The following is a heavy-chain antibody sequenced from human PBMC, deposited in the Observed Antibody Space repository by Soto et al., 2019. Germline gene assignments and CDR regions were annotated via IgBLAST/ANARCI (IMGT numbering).Heavy chain of an antibody. J-gene: IGHJ4*02. CDR1: GGSISNYD. D-gene: IGHD2-21*02. Sequence: SETLSLTCTVSGGSISNYDWSWIRQPPGKRLEWIGYIYYSGSTKYNPSLKSRATISVDTSKNQLSLKLSSAAAADTAVYYCARHETVTQDFDFWGQGTQVPVSA. CDR2: IYYSGST. V-gene: IGHV4-59*08. CDR3: ARHETVTQDFDF.